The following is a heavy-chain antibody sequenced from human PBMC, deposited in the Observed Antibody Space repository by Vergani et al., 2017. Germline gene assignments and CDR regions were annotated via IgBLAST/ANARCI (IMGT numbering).Heavy chain of an antibody. D-gene: IGHD3-10*01. CDR3: ANEGSANRIRGWLNH. V-gene: IGHV3-30*02. CDR2: IHYDGSHE. Sequence: QVQLVESGGGVVQPGRSLRLSCAASGFSFSSFGFHWVRQAPGKGLEWVAFIHYDGSHEYYIDSVKGRFTISRDNSKNSLILQMNGLRAEDTAVYYCANEGSANRIRGWLNHWGQEALVTVAS. J-gene: IGHJ1*01. CDR1: GFSFSSFG.